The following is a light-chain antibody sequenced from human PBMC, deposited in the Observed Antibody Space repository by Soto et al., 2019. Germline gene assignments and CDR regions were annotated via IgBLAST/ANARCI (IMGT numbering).Light chain of an antibody. V-gene: IGLV1-40*01. CDR1: SSNIGAGYD. CDR3: RSYDSRVNV. CDR2: GNS. J-gene: IGLJ1*01. Sequence: QSVLTQPPSVSGAPGQRVTISCTGSSSNIGAGYDVHWYQQLPGTAPKLLIYGNSIRPSGVPDRFSGSKSGTSASLAITGLQADDEADYYFRSYDSRVNVFGTGTKVTVL.